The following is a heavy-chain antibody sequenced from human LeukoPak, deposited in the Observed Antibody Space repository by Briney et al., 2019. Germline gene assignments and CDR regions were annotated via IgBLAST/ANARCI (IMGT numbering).Heavy chain of an antibody. D-gene: IGHD1-26*01. J-gene: IGHJ3*01. CDR3: ARESIGRF. V-gene: IGHV3-23*01. CDR1: GFTFTSYA. CDR2: ISGSGGDT. Sequence: GGSLRLSCAASGFTFTSYAMSWVRQAPGKGLEWVSAISGSGGDTYYADSVRGRFTVSRDNAKNSLYLQMNSLRDEDTAVYYCARESIGRFWGQGTMVTVSS.